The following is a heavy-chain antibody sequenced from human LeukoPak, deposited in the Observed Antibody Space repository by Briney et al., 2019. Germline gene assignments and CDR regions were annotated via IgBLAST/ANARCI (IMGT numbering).Heavy chain of an antibody. J-gene: IGHJ4*02. CDR3: ARGMRYPDC. CDR2: INQDGSEK. V-gene: IGHV3-7*01. D-gene: IGHD2-2*02. CDR1: RFTVSRNY. Sequence: GGSLRLSCAASRFTVSRNYMSWVRQAPGKGLEWVAYINQDGSEKNYVDSAEGRFTISRDNAKNSLYLEMNSLRAEDTSVYYCARGMRYPDCWGQGTLVTVSS.